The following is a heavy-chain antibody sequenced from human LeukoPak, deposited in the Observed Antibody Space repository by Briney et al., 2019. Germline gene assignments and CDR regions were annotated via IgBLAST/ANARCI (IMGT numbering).Heavy chain of an antibody. D-gene: IGHD3-3*01. J-gene: IGHJ4*02. CDR3: ARGEYDFWSGYNFDY. CDR1: GFTCSSYS. V-gene: IGHV3-21*01. CDR2: ISSSSSYI. Sequence: GGSMRLSCAACGFTCSSYSMNWVRQAPGKGLEWVSSISSSSSYIYYADSVKGRFTISRDNAKNSLYLQMNSLRAEDTAVYYCARGEYDFWSGYNFDYWGQGTLVTVSS.